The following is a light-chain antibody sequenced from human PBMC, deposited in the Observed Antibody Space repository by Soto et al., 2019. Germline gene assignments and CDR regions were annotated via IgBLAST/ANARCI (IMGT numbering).Light chain of an antibody. CDR1: QSVTSSY. Sequence: EIVLTQSPGTLSLSPGERATLSCRASQSVTSSYLAWYQQRPGQAPRLLIYGASSRATGIADRFSGRGSGTYFTLTISRLEHEDFAVYYCQQYHAGRTFGQGTQVEIK. V-gene: IGKV3-20*01. CDR2: GAS. CDR3: QQYHAGRT. J-gene: IGKJ1*01.